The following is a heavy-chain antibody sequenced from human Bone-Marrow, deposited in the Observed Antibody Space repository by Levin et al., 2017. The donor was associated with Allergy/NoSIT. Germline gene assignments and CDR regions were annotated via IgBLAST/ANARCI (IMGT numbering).Heavy chain of an antibody. V-gene: IGHV3-74*01. CDR1: RFTFSNYW. Sequence: PGGSLRLSCAASRFTFSNYWMHWVRQPPGKGLVWVSHISGDGSTTGYADSVKGRFTISRDNAKNTLFLQMNSLRAEDTAVYFCAKGAYYYDSTGHQHPWDWGQGTLVTVSS. D-gene: IGHD3-22*01. CDR3: AKGAYYYDSTGHQHPWD. CDR2: ISGDGSTT. J-gene: IGHJ4*02.